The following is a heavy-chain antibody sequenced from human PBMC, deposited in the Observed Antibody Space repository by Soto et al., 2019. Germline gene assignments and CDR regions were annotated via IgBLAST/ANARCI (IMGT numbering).Heavy chain of an antibody. CDR1: GFPFSSYG. Sequence: QVQLVESGGGVVQPGRSLRLSCAASGFPFSSYGMHWVRQAPGKGLEWVAVISYDGSNKYYADSVKGRFTISRDNSKNTRELQRNSLRAEDTAVYYCAKDLGGLVGGPDDWGQGTLGTGSS. CDR2: ISYDGSNK. J-gene: IGHJ4*02. D-gene: IGHD2-2*01. V-gene: IGHV3-30*18. CDR3: AKDLGGLVGGPDD.